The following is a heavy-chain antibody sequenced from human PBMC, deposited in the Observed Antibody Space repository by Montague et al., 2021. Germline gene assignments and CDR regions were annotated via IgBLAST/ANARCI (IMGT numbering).Heavy chain of an antibody. CDR3: ARDTTTDGFDI. D-gene: IGHD1-1*01. CDR1: GGSISNYF. CDR2: ISYSGRT. Sequence: SETLSLTCTVTGGSISNYFWTWIRQPPGKGLEWIGFISYSGRTNFNPSLKSRVTISLDTPKNQFSLNLSSVTAADTAVYYCARDTTTDGFDIWGQGTMVTVSS. V-gene: IGHV4-59*13. J-gene: IGHJ3*02.